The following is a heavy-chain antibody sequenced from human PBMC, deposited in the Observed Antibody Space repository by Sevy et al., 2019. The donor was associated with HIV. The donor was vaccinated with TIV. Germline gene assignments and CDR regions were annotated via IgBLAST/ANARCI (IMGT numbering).Heavy chain of an antibody. CDR3: ARLRGAYGNGWFYYYMDV. CDR2: ITDSGST. J-gene: IGHJ6*03. CDR1: GGSIRRGDYF. Sequence: SETLSLTCSVTGGSIRRGDYFWGWIRQSPGKGLEWIGSITDSGSTYYNPSLKSRVTMSVDTSKNQFSLKLSSVTAADTAVHYCARLRGAYGNGWFYYYMDVWGKGTTVTVS. D-gene: IGHD3-10*01. V-gene: IGHV4-39*01.